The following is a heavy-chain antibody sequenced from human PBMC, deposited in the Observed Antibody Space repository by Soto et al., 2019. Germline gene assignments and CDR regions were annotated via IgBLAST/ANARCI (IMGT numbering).Heavy chain of an antibody. CDR3: AKRGLYASSSTGDY. CDR1: GFTFSSYA. CDR2: IGGSGGGT. Sequence: GGSLRLSCAASGFTFSSYAMSWVRQAPGKGLEWVSAIGGSGGGTYYADSVKGRFTTSRDNSKNTLYLQMNSLRAEDTALYYCAKRGLYASSSTGDYWGQGTLVTVSS. V-gene: IGHV3-23*01. J-gene: IGHJ4*02. D-gene: IGHD6-6*01.